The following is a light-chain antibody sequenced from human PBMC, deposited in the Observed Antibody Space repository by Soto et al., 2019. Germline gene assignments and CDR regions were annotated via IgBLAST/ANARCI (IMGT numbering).Light chain of an antibody. CDR3: QQYNNWPPTWT. CDR2: GAP. CDR1: QRVSSR. V-gene: IGKV3-15*01. Sequence: SSSLSLSPAKLVTLSCRPRQRVSSRSSAWYQQKPGQAPRLLIYGAPTRATGIPARFSGSGSGTEFTLTISSLQSEDFAVYYCQQYNNWPPTWTFAQGTKVDIK. J-gene: IGKJ1*01.